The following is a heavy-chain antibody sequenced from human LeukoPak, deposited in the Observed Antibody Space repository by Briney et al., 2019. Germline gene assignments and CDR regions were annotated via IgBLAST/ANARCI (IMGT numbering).Heavy chain of an antibody. J-gene: IGHJ4*02. CDR1: GFTFSDYH. D-gene: IGHD4-17*01. V-gene: IGHV3-11*06. CDR2: INTGSSHT. CDR3: ASFDYGDYGDY. Sequence: GGSLRLSCAASGFTFSDYHMSWIRQAPGKGLEWVSYINTGSSHTNYADSVKGRFTISRDNAKNSLYLQMSSLRAEDTAVYYCASFDYGDYGDYWGQGTLVTVSS.